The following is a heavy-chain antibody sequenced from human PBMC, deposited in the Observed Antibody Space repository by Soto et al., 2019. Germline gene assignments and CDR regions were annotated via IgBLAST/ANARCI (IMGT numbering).Heavy chain of an antibody. CDR1: GFTFSDYY. V-gene: IGHV3-11*01. CDR2: ISSSGSTI. CDR3: ARDIDVDIVATTPQGKFDY. J-gene: IGHJ4*02. D-gene: IGHD5-12*01. Sequence: LRLSCAASGFTFSDYYISWIRQAPVKVLDWVSYISSSGSTIYYADSVKGRFTISRDNAKNSLYLQMNSLRAEDTAVYYCARDIDVDIVATTPQGKFDYWGQGTLVTVSS.